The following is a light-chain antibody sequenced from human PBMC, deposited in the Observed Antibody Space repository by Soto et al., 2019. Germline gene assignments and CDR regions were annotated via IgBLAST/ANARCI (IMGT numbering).Light chain of an antibody. V-gene: IGKV3-15*01. CDR2: GAS. Sequence: EIVMTQSPATLSVSPGERATLSCRASQSISSNLAWYQQKPGQAPRLLIYGASTRATGIPARFSGSGSGTEFTHTISSLQSEDFALYYCQQYNNWPPWTFGQGTKVEIK. J-gene: IGKJ1*01. CDR1: QSISSN. CDR3: QQYNNWPPWT.